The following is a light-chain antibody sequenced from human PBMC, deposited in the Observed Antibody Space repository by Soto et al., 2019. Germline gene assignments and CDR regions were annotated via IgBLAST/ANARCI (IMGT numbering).Light chain of an antibody. V-gene: IGKV4-1*01. CDR2: SAS. CDR3: QQCLSVPYT. CDR1: QSVSYSSNNKHY. Sequence: DIVMTQSPDSLAVSLGERATINCKSSQSVSYSSNNKHYLAWYQQKAGQPPKLLIYSASIRKSGVPDRFSGSGSGTDFTLTIITLQAEDVAVYYCQQCLSVPYTFGGGTKVELK. J-gene: IGKJ4*01.